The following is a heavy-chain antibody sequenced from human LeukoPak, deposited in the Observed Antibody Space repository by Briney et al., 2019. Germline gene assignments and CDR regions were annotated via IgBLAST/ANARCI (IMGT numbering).Heavy chain of an antibody. J-gene: IGHJ4*02. CDR1: GFTFDDYG. D-gene: IGHD1-26*01. V-gene: IGHV3-20*04. CDR3: ARVLFEVGATLVEFDY. Sequence: GGSLRLSCAASGFTFDDYGMSWVRQAPGKGLEWVSGINWNGGSTGYADSVKGRSTISRDNAKNSLYLQMNSLRAEDTALYYCARVLFEVGATLVEFDYWGQGTLVTVSS. CDR2: INWNGGST.